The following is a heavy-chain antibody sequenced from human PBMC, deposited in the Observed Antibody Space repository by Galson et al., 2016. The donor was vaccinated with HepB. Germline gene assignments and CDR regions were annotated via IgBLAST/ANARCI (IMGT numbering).Heavy chain of an antibody. J-gene: IGHJ4*02. CDR1: GYIFGTHG. CDR3: ARLTISSGWPRSDF. CDR2: ISGYNGDT. D-gene: IGHD6-19*01. V-gene: IGHV1-18*01. Sequence: SVKVSCKASGYIFGTHGINWVRQAPGQGLEWMGWISGYNGDTRSAQNFQGRVTLTMDTSTSTAYMEMRNLRSDDTAVYFWARLTISSGWPRSDFWGQGTLVAVSS.